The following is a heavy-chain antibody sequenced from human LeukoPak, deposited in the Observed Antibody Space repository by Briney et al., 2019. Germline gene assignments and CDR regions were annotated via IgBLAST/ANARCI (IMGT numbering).Heavy chain of an antibody. CDR2: MNPNSGNT. CDR3: ARVHLSSSSDY. Sequence: ASVKVSCKASGYTFTSYGISWVRQTTGQGLEWMGWMNPNSGNTGYAQKFQGRVTMTRNTSISTAYMELSSLRSEDTAVYYCARVHLSSSSDYWGQGTLVTVSS. D-gene: IGHD6-13*01. CDR1: GYTFTSYG. J-gene: IGHJ4*02. V-gene: IGHV1-8*02.